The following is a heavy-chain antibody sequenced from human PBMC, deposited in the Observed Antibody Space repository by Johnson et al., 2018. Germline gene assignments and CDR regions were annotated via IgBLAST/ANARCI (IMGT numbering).Heavy chain of an antibody. D-gene: IGHD1-26*01. Sequence: VQLVQSGGGLVQPGGSLRLSCAASGFTFSSFAMRWVRQAPGKGLEWVSATSAGGTGAFYADSVKGRFPISRHNSKHSLYLQMNSLRTDDPAVYFCAKATAIVGADIGYVDYWGQGTLVTVSS. CDR3: AKATAIVGADIGYVDY. CDR1: GFTFSSFA. CDR2: TSAGGTGA. V-gene: IGHV3-23*04. J-gene: IGHJ4*02.